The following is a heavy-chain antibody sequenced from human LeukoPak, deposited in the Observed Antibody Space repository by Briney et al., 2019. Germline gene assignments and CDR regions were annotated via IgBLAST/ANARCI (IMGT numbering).Heavy chain of an antibody. D-gene: IGHD4-23*01. J-gene: IGHJ4*02. CDR2: IIPIFGTA. Sequence: GASVKVSCKASGGTFSSYAISWVRQAPGQGLEWMGGIIPIFGTANYAQKFQGRVTITTDESTSTAYMELSSLRSEDTAVYYCARDPGATVVTPGDYWGQGTLVTVSP. V-gene: IGHV1-69*05. CDR1: GGTFSSYA. CDR3: ARDPGATVVTPGDY.